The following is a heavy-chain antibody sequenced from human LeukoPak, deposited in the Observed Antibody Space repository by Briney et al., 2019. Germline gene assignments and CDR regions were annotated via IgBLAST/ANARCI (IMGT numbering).Heavy chain of an antibody. D-gene: IGHD3-22*01. CDR2: INHSGST. J-gene: IGHJ4*02. Sequence: PSETLSLTCAVYGGSFSGYYWNLIRQPPGKGLEWIGEINHSGSTNYNPSLKSRVTISLDTSKNQFSLKLSSVIAADTAVYYCARGYYYDSSGYYGDYWGQGTLVTVSS. CDR1: GGSFSGYY. CDR3: ARGYYYDSSGYYGDY. V-gene: IGHV4-34*01.